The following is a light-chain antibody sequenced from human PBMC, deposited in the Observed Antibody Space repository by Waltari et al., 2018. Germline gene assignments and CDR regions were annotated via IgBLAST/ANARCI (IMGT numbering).Light chain of an antibody. J-gene: IGLJ3*02. CDR3: CLYVGGGIRV. CDR2: EAR. CDR1: SPYVGNHNL. V-gene: IGLV2-23*01. Sequence: QSAQTQPAAVSGSPGQSITIPCPGPSPYVGNHNLVPWDQQHPGKAPNVIIYEARKRPSGVSSRFSGSTSGNTASLTISGLQAEDEADYYCCLYVGGGIRVFGGGTKLTVL.